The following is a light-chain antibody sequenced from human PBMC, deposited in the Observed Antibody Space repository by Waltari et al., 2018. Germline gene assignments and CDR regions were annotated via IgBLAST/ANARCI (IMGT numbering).Light chain of an antibody. J-gene: IGKJ2*01. CDR2: WAS. V-gene: IGKV4-1*01. CDR1: QRVLYSSNNKNY. CDR3: QQYYSTPPT. Sequence: DIVMTQSPDSLAVSLGERATINCTSSQRVLYSSNNKNYLAWYQQKPGQPPKLLIYWASTRESGVPDRFSGSGSWTDFTLTISSLQAEDVAVYYCQQYYSTPPTFGQGTKLEIK.